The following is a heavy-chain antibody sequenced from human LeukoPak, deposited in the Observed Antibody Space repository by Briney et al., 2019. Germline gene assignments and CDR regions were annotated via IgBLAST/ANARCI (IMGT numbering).Heavy chain of an antibody. CDR1: GFTFSSYA. CDR2: ISDDGSNK. CDR3: ATLAAAGPIYYYYGMDV. V-gene: IGHV3-30-3*01. D-gene: IGHD6-13*01. J-gene: IGHJ6*02. Sequence: PGRSLRLSCAASGFTFSSYAMHWVRQAPGKGLEWVAVISDDGSNKYYADSVKGRFTISRDNSKNTLYLQMNSLRAEDTAVYYCATLAAAGPIYYYYGMDVWGQGTTVTVSS.